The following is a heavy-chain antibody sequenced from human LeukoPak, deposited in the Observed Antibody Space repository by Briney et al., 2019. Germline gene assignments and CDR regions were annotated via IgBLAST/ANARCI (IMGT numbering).Heavy chain of an antibody. CDR2: MYYTGET. Sequence: SETLSLTCSVSGDIVGSYYWSWVRQPPGKGLEWIGCMYYTGETHYNPSLQSRVSMSIDTSKNQFSLKVYSLTAADTAVYYCARHHSGWHFDSWGQGIPVTVSS. CDR1: GDIVGSYY. J-gene: IGHJ4*02. V-gene: IGHV4-59*02. CDR3: ARHHSGWHFDS. D-gene: IGHD6-19*01.